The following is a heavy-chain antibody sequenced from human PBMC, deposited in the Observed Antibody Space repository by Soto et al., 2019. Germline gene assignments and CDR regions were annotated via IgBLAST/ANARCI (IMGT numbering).Heavy chain of an antibody. Sequence: QVQLVQSGGGVVQPGRSLRLSCAASGFIFSTYGMHWVRQAPGKGLEWVAVISYDANNKYYADSVKGRFTISRDNSKNTLYVQMNGLRPEDTAVYYCARDRGYGGMYYFDAWGQGTLVTVST. CDR3: ARDRGYGGMYYFDA. CDR2: ISYDANNK. D-gene: IGHD1-26*01. J-gene: IGHJ4*02. CDR1: GFIFSTYG. V-gene: IGHV3-30*03.